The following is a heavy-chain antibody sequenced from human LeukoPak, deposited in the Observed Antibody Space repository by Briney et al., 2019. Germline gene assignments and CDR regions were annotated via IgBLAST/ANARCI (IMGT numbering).Heavy chain of an antibody. D-gene: IGHD3-3*01. CDR2: ISGSGGST. CDR1: GFTFSSYA. J-gene: IGHJ6*02. V-gene: IGHV3-23*01. CDR3: AKDTHPGPYYDFWSGYAQSYGMDV. Sequence: GGSLRLSCAASGFTFSSYAMSWVRQAPGKGLEWVSAISGSGGSTYYADSVKGRFTISRDNSKTTLYLQMNSLRAEDTAVYYRAKDTHPGPYYDFWSGYAQSYGMDVWGQGTTVTVSS.